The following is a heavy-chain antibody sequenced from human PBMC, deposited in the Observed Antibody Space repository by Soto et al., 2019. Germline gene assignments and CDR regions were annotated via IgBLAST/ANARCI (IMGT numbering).Heavy chain of an antibody. CDR2: ISSSSSYI. V-gene: IGHV3-21*01. CDR3: ARDQPGYSYGYGLGY. J-gene: IGHJ4*02. CDR1: GFTFSSYS. D-gene: IGHD5-18*01. Sequence: EVQLVESGGGLVKPGGSLRLSCAASGFTFSSYSMNWVRQAPGKGLEWVSSISSSSSYIYYADSVKGRFTISRDNAKNSLDLQMNSLRAEYTAVYYCARDQPGYSYGYGLGYWGQGTLVTVSS.